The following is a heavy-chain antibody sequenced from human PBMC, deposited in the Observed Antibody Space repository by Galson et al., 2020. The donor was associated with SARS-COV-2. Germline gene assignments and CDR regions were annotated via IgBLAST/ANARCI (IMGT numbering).Heavy chain of an antibody. CDR1: GGSISGSTYY. V-gene: IGHV4-30-4*01. J-gene: IGHJ4*02. CDR2: IYYSGST. CDR3: ARESTTVVTFDY. D-gene: IGHD4-17*01. Sequence: ETSETLSLTCTVSGGSISGSTYYWSWIRQPPGKGLEWIGYIYYSGSTYYNPSVKSRVTISVDTSKNQFSLRLSSVTAADSAVYFCARESTTVVTFDYWGQGTPVTVSS.